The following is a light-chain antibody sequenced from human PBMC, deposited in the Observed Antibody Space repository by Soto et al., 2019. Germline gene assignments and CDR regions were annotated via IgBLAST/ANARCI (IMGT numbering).Light chain of an antibody. CDR3: QQYTDWPWGT. J-gene: IGKJ4*01. Sequence: ERVMTQSPATLPPSPGETHTLSCRPSQSVHSNFAWFQQHPPQAPRLXXYGASSRATGIPVRFSGSGCGTEFTLPTSSLQPEDFSAYYCQQYTDWPWGTFGGGTKVDIK. V-gene: IGKV3-15*01. CDR1: QSVHSN. CDR2: GAS.